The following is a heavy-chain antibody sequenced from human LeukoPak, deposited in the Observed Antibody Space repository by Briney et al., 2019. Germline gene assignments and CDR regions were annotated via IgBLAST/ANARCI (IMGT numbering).Heavy chain of an antibody. CDR2: INSDGINT. Sequence: GGSLRLSCAASGFTFSNYEMNWVRQAPGKGLVWVSRINSDGINTSYADSVKGRFTISRDNAKNTLNLQMNSLRAEDTAVYYCARDLGQYYDTSDNWFDPWGQGTLVTVSS. J-gene: IGHJ5*02. V-gene: IGHV3-74*01. CDR3: ARDLGQYYDTSDNWFDP. CDR1: GFTFSNYE. D-gene: IGHD3-22*01.